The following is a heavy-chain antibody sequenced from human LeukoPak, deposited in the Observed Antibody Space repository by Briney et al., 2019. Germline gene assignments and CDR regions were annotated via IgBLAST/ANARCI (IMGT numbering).Heavy chain of an antibody. V-gene: IGHV3-7*01. Sequence: GGSLRLSCAASGFTFSTYWMSWVRQAPGKGLEWVADIKQDGREKYYVDSVKGRFTISRDNAKNSLYLQMNSLRAEDTAVYYCARVEDYDILTGFDYWGQGTLVTVSS. CDR3: ARVEDYDILTGFDY. D-gene: IGHD3-9*01. J-gene: IGHJ4*02. CDR1: GFTFSTYW. CDR2: IKQDGREK.